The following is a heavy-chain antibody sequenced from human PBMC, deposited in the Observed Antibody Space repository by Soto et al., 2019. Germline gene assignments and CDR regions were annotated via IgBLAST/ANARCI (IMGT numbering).Heavy chain of an antibody. CDR3: ASTTLYDFWSGPWYYGMDV. CDR1: GYSFTSYL. D-gene: IGHD3-3*01. CDR2: IYPGDSDT. J-gene: IGHJ6*02. Sequence: GESLKMSCKGSGYSFTSYLLGWVRQMPGKGLEWMGIIYPGDSDTRYSPSFQGQVTISADKSIRTAYLQWSSLKAADTAMYYCASTTLYDFWSGPWYYGMDVWGQGTTVTVSS. V-gene: IGHV5-51*01.